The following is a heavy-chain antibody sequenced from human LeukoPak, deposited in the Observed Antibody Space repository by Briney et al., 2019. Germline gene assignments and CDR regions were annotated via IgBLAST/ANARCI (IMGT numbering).Heavy chain of an antibody. CDR2: IRGSGGTT. CDR3: AKINLGFWSHFDY. V-gene: IGHV3-23*01. CDR1: GFTFSSYA. Sequence: GGSLRLSCVASGFTFSSYAMSWVRQAPGKGLEWVSAIRGSGGTTYYADSVKGRFTISRDNSKNTLYLQMNSLRAEDTAVYYCAKINLGFWSHFDYWGQGTLVTVSS. J-gene: IGHJ4*02. D-gene: IGHD3-3*01.